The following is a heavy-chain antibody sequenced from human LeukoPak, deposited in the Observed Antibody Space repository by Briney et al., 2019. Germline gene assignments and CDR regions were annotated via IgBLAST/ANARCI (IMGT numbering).Heavy chain of an antibody. CDR3: AIFHDY. V-gene: IGHV3-7*01. D-gene: IGHD2/OR15-2a*01. CDR2: IKQDGSEK. J-gene: IGHJ4*02. CDR1: GFTFSTYW. Sequence: GGSLRLSCTASGFTFSTYWMTCVRQAPGKGLEWVANIKQDGSEKYYVVSVKGRFTISRDNTKNSVYMQMNSLRAEDTAVYYCAIFHDYWGQGTLVTVSS.